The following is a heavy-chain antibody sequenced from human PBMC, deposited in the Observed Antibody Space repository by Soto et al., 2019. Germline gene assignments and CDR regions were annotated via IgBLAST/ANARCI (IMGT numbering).Heavy chain of an antibody. CDR3: ARHPERIAEIGWFDP. CDR2: ISSSSSTI. Sequence: PGGSLRLSCAASGFTFSSYGMHWVRQDPGKGLEWVSYISSSSSTIYYADSVKGRFTISRDNAKNSLYLQMNSLRAEDTAVYYCARHPERIAEIGWFDPWGQGTLVTVSS. CDR1: GFTFSSYG. V-gene: IGHV3-48*01. D-gene: IGHD6-13*01. J-gene: IGHJ5*02.